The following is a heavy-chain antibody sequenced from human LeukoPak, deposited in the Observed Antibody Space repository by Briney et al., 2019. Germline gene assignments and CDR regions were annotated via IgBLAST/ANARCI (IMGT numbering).Heavy chain of an antibody. Sequence: SETLSLTCAVYGGSFSGYYWSWIRQPPGKGLEWIGDINHSGSTNYNPSLQSRVTISVDTSKNQFSLKLSSVTAADTAVYYCARPRGVRGVSAFDLWGKGKMVHVSS. CDR1: GGSFSGYY. J-gene: IGHJ3*01. CDR3: ARPRGVRGVSAFDL. V-gene: IGHV4-34*01. CDR2: INHSGST. D-gene: IGHD3-10*01.